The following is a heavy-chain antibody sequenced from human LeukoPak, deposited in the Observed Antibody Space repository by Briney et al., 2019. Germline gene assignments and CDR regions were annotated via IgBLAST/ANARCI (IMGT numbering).Heavy chain of an antibody. CDR2: IYYSGST. CDR3: ASLGYCSSTSCSRYFDL. D-gene: IGHD2-2*01. J-gene: IGHJ2*01. Sequence: PSETLSLTCTVSGGSISSYYWSWIRQPPGKGLEWIGYIYYSGSTNYNPSLKSRVTISVDTSKNQFSLKLSSVTAADTAVYYCASLGYCSSTSCSRYFDLWGRGTLVTVSS. V-gene: IGHV4-59*08. CDR1: GGSISSYY.